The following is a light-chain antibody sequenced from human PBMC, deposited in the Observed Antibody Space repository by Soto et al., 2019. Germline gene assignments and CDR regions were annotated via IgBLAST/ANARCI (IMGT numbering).Light chain of an antibody. CDR2: GAS. J-gene: IGKJ1*01. Sequence: EIVLTHSPGTLSLSPGERATLSCRASQSLSNNYLAWYQQKPGQAPRLVIYGASSRATGIPDRFSGSGSGTDFTLTISRLEPEDFAVYFCQQFGNSPWTFGQGTKVDIK. CDR1: QSLSNNY. CDR3: QQFGNSPWT. V-gene: IGKV3-20*01.